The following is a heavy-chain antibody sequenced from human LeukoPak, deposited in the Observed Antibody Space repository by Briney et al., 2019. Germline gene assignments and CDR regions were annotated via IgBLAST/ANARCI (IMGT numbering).Heavy chain of an antibody. CDR1: GGTYSSYA. CDR3: ARAGIAAADSEYYYYYYYMDV. CDR2: IIPIFGTA. J-gene: IGHJ6*03. V-gene: IGHV1-69*05. D-gene: IGHD6-13*01. Sequence: SVKDSFKASGGTYSSYASSWVRQPPGQGLEWMGGIIPIFGTANYAQKLQGRVTITTDESTSTAYMELSSLRSEDTAVYYCARAGIAAADSEYYYYYYYMDVWGKGTPVTVSS.